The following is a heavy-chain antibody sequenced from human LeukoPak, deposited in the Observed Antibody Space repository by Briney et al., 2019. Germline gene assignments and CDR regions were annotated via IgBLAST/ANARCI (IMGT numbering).Heavy chain of an antibody. J-gene: IGHJ3*02. D-gene: IGHD3-9*01. CDR3: ARDSYDILTGYLPDAFDI. V-gene: IGHV3-21*01. CDR2: ISSSSSYI. Sequence: GGSLRLSCAASGFTFSSYSMIWVRQAPGKGLEWVSSISSSSSYIYYADSVKGRFNISRDNAKNSLYLQMNSLRAEDTAVYYCARDSYDILTGYLPDAFDIWGQGTMVTVSS. CDR1: GFTFSSYS.